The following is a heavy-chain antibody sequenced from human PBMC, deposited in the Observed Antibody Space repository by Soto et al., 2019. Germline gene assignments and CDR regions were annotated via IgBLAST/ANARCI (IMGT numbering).Heavy chain of an antibody. V-gene: IGHV3-30*18. CDR2: ISYDGSEK. CDR1: GFTFSSYG. D-gene: IGHD3-10*01. Sequence: QVQLVESGGGVVQPGRSLRLSCAASGFTFSSYGMHWVRQAPGKGLEWVAFISYDGSEKYYADSVKGRFIISRDDSENALFLQMNSLRAEDTAVYYCANTLKLWFSVLDYWGQGTLVTVSS. CDR3: ANTLKLWFSVLDY. J-gene: IGHJ4*02.